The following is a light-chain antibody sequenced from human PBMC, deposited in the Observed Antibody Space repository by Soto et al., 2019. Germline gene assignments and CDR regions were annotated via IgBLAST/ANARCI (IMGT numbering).Light chain of an antibody. J-gene: IGKJ4*01. CDR3: QQSYSTHLP. CDR1: QSISSY. V-gene: IGKV1-39*01. CDR2: AAS. Sequence: DIQMTQSPSSLSASVGGRVTITCRASQSISSYLNWYQQKPGKAPKLLIYAASSLQSGVPSRFSGSGSGTDFTLTISSLQPEDVTTYYSQQSYSTHLPFGRGTRVDIX.